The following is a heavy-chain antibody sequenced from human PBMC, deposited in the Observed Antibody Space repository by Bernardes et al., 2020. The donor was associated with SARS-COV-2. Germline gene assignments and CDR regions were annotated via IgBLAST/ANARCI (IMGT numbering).Heavy chain of an antibody. D-gene: IGHD3-3*01. CDR2: ISWNSGSI. V-gene: IGHV3-9*01. CDR1: GFTFDDYA. J-gene: IGHJ4*02. CDR3: AKDKDYDFWSGYPAY. Sequence: GGSLRLSCAASGFTFDDYAMHWVRQAPGKGLEWVSGISWNSGSIGYADSVKGRFTISRDNAKNSLYLQMNSLRAEDTALYYCAKDKDYDFWSGYPAYWGQGTLVTVSS.